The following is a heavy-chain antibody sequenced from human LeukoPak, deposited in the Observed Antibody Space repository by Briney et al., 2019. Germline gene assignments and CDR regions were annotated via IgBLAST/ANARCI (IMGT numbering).Heavy chain of an antibody. CDR1: GFTFSSYS. Sequence: GSLRLSCAASGFTFSSYSMNWVRQAPGKGLEWVSSISSSSSYIYYADSVKGRFTISRDNAKNSLYLQMNSLRAEDTAVYYCAREEYSSSSPFDYWGQGTLVTVSS. J-gene: IGHJ4*02. D-gene: IGHD6-6*01. V-gene: IGHV3-21*01. CDR3: AREEYSSSSPFDY. CDR2: ISSSSSYI.